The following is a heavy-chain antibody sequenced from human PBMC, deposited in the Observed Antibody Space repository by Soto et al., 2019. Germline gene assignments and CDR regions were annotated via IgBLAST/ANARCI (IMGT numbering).Heavy chain of an antibody. CDR2: IYHSGST. CDR1: KCAIKGKCY. Sequence: LSLTNRVRKCAIKGKCYEGWSRRTTGKGLEWLGSIYHSGSTYYHPSLKSRVTISVDTSKKQFSRKLRSVTAADTAVYYCAGDGTRTFRAWFASWV. V-gene: IGHV4-38-2*02. J-gene: IGHJ5*01. CDR3: AGDGTRTFRAWFAS.